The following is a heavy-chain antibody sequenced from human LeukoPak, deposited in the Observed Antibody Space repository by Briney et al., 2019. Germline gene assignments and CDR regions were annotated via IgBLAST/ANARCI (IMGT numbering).Heavy chain of an antibody. CDR2: IGTRGDGI. Sequence: GGSLRLSCVASDFTFSSYTMIWVRQVPGKALEWVSVIGTRGDGIHYADSVKGRFTISRDDSKNTLYLQMNSLGAEDTAVYYCARDPNWGSGYWGQGTLVTVSS. D-gene: IGHD7-27*01. V-gene: IGHV3-23*01. CDR1: DFTFSSYT. CDR3: ARDPNWGSGY. J-gene: IGHJ4*02.